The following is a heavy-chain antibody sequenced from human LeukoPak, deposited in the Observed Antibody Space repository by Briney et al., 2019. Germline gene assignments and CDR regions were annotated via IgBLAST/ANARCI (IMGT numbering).Heavy chain of an antibody. CDR1: GFTFSSYW. D-gene: IGHD3-22*01. Sequence: GGSLRLSCAASGFTFSSYWMHWVRQAPGKGLVWVSRINSDGSSTSYADSVKGRFTISRDNAKNTLYLQMNSLRAEDTAVYYCARAGWKYYYDSSGYTPDYWGQGTLVTVSS. J-gene: IGHJ4*02. V-gene: IGHV3-74*01. CDR2: INSDGSST. CDR3: ARAGWKYYYDSSGYTPDY.